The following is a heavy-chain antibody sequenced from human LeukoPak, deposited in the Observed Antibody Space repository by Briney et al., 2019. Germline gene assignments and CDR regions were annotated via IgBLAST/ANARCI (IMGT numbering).Heavy chain of an antibody. Sequence: SETLSLTCTVSGGSISSGSYYWSWIRQPAGKGLEWIGRIYTSGSTNYNPSLKSRVTISVDTSKNQYSLKLSSVTAADTAVYYCARAQYYGSGSKRYDAFDIWGQGTMVTVSS. V-gene: IGHV4-61*02. J-gene: IGHJ3*02. CDR1: GGSISSGSYY. CDR2: IYTSGST. CDR3: ARAQYYGSGSKRYDAFDI. D-gene: IGHD3-10*01.